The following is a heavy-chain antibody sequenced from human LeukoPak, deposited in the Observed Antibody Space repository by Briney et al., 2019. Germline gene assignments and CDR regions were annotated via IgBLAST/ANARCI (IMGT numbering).Heavy chain of an antibody. CDR3: ASKWVTYYYNSSAYHYPTDVFDI. D-gene: IGHD3-22*01. V-gene: IGHV1-24*01. Sequence: GASVKVSCKVSGYTLTELSMHWVRQAPGKGLEWMGGFDPKDGETIYAQKFQGRVTMTEDTSTDTAYMELSSLRSEDTAVYYCASKWVTYYYNSSAYHYPTDVFDIWGQGTTVTVSS. CDR1: GYTLTELS. CDR2: FDPKDGET. J-gene: IGHJ3*02.